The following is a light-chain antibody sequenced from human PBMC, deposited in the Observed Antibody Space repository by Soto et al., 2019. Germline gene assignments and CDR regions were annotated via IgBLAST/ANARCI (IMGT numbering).Light chain of an antibody. CDR1: QSVSGSY. CDR3: QQYGSSRWT. Sequence: EIVLTQSPGTLSLSPGERATLSCRASQSVSGSYLAWYQQRPGQAPRLLIYGASSRATGIPERFSGSGSGTDFTLTITRLEPEDFAVYYCQQYGSSRWTFGRGTKVEIK. V-gene: IGKV3-20*01. CDR2: GAS. J-gene: IGKJ1*01.